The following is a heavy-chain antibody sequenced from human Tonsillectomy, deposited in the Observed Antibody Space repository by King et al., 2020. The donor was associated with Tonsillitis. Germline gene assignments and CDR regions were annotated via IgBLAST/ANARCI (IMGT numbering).Heavy chain of an antibody. Sequence: VQLVESGGGVVQPGRSLRLSCAASGFTFSSYGMHWVRQAPGKGLEWVAVISDDESNKYYADSVEGRFTISRDNSRNTLYLQMNSLRAEDTAVYYCARRAPYYDSSGYSYWFAPWGQATLVTVSS. CDR2: ISDDESNK. V-gene: IGHV3-33*05. CDR1: GFTFSSYG. J-gene: IGHJ5*02. D-gene: IGHD3-22*01. CDR3: ARRAPYYDSSGYSYWFAP.